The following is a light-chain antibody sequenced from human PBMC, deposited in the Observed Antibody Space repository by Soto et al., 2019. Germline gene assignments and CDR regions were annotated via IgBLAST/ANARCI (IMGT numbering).Light chain of an antibody. Sequence: DIKLSQSPSLLSASVGDRVTITCLSSHDISTYLAWYQQKRGKAPKLMIYEASSLQSGVPSRFSGSGSGTDFTLTISSLQPEDFATYYCQQLNSYPRTFGQGTKADIK. CDR2: EAS. CDR3: QQLNSYPRT. CDR1: HDISTY. J-gene: IGKJ1*01. V-gene: IGKV1-9*01.